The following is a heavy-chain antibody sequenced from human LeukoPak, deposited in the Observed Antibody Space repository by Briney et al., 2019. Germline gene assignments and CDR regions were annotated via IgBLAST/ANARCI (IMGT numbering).Heavy chain of an antibody. D-gene: IGHD2-21*02. Sequence: GGSLRLSCAASGFSVSNYYMSWVRQPPGKGLEWVSVMYTGGGRYYGDSVKGRFTISRDNSKNTVFLQMNSLRVEDTALYYCTRGQSYCGADCYSDWGQGTLVTVSP. V-gene: IGHV3-66*01. CDR2: MYTGGGR. CDR3: TRGQSYCGADCYSD. J-gene: IGHJ4*02. CDR1: GFSVSNYY.